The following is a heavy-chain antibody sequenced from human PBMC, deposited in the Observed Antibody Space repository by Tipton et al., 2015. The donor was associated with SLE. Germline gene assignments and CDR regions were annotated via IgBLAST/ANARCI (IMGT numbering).Heavy chain of an antibody. CDR1: GGSISSGGSF. Sequence: TLSLTCTVSGGSISSGGSFWNWIRRPAGKGLEWIGEINHSGSTNYNPSLKSRVAMSVDTSKNQFPLKLSSVTAADTAVYYCASRISGTQSPPGDYWGQGTLVTVSS. D-gene: IGHD1-20*01. J-gene: IGHJ4*02. CDR3: ASRISGTQSPPGDY. CDR2: INHSGST. V-gene: IGHV4-61*09.